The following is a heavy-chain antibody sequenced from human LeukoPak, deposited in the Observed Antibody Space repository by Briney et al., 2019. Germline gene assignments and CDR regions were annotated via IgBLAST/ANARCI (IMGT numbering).Heavy chain of an antibody. CDR3: ARGRESTAIVYGMDV. J-gene: IGHJ6*02. D-gene: IGHD5-18*01. Sequence: SETLSLTCAVYGGSFSGYYWSWIRQPPGKGLEWIGEINHSGSTNYNPSLKSRVTISVDTPKNQFSLKLSSVTAADTAVYYCARGRESTAIVYGMDVWGQGTTVTVSS. CDR1: GGSFSGYY. V-gene: IGHV4-34*01. CDR2: INHSGST.